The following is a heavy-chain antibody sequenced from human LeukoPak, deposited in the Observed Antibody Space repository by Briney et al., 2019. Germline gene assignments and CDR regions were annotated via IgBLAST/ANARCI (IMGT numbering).Heavy chain of an antibody. CDR1: GGSISSSSGNC. CDR3: ARNGGNSDFDY. V-gene: IGHV4-4*02. Sequence: SETLSLTCAVSGGSISSSSGNCWTWVRQPPGKGLEWIGEIYHSGSTNYNPSLKSRVTMLLDKSKNQFSLKLSSVTAADTAIYYCARNGGNSDFDYWGQGTLVTVSS. J-gene: IGHJ4*02. CDR2: IYHSGST. D-gene: IGHD4-23*01.